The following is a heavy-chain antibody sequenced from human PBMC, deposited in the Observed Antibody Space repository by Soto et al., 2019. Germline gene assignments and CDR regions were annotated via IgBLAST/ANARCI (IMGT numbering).Heavy chain of an antibody. D-gene: IGHD4-17*01. J-gene: IGHJ4*02. V-gene: IGHV4-34*01. Sequence: SETLSLTCAVYGGSFSGYYWSWIRQPPGKGLEWIGEINHSGSTNYNPSLKSRVTISVDASKNQFSLKLSSVTAADTAVYYCARATVALDYWGQGTLVTVSS. CDR2: INHSGST. CDR3: ARATVALDY. CDR1: GGSFSGYY.